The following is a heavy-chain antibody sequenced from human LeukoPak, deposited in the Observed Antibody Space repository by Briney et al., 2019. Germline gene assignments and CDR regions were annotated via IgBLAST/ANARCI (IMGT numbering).Heavy chain of an antibody. D-gene: IGHD3-10*01. CDR3: ARDQYGSGDGYYMDV. CDR1: GFTFSTYD. Sequence: PGGSLRLFCAASGFTFSTYDMDWVRQAPGKGLEWISYISSSGITIFYADSVKGRFTISRDNAKNSLYLQMNSLRAEDTAVYYCARDQYGSGDGYYMDVWGKGTTVTISS. CDR2: ISSSGITI. J-gene: IGHJ6*03. V-gene: IGHV3-48*03.